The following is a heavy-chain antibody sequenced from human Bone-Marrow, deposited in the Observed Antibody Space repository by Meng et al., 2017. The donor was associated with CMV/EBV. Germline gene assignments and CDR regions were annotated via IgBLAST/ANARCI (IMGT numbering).Heavy chain of an antibody. D-gene: IGHD6-6*01. V-gene: IGHV3-30-3*01. Sequence: GGSLRLSCAASGFTFSSYAMHWVRQAPGKGLEWVAVISYDGSNKYYADSVKGRFTISRDNSKNTLYLQMNSLRAEDTAVYYCARDNVQVPGGYYYYGMDVWGQGPTVTVPS. CDR3: ARDNVQVPGGYYYYGMDV. CDR1: GFTFSSYA. J-gene: IGHJ6*02. CDR2: ISYDGSNK.